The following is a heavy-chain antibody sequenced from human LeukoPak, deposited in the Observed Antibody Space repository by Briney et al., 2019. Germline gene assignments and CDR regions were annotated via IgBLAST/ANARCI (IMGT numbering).Heavy chain of an antibody. CDR1: GFTFSSYA. CDR2: ISGSGGST. V-gene: IGHV3-23*01. Sequence: XGSLRLSCAASGFTFSSYAMSWVRQAPGKGLEWVSAISGSGGSTYYADSVKGRFTISRDNSKNTLYLQMNSLRAEDTAVYYCAKLYGSGSYSQIDYWGQGTLVTVSS. CDR3: AKLYGSGSYSQIDY. D-gene: IGHD3-10*01. J-gene: IGHJ4*02.